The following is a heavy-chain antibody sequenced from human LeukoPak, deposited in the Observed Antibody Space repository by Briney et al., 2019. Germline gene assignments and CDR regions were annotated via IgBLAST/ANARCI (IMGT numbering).Heavy chain of an antibody. J-gene: IGHJ4*02. D-gene: IGHD3-10*01. CDR2: IYYSGST. CDR1: GGSISSYY. CDR3: ARESSYGSGSYFADH. Sequence: SETLSLTCTVSGGSISSYYWSWIRQPPGKGLEWIGYIYYSGSTNYNPSLKSRVTISVDTSKNQFSLKLSSVTAADTAVYYCARESSYGSGSYFADHWGQGTLVTVSS. V-gene: IGHV4-59*01.